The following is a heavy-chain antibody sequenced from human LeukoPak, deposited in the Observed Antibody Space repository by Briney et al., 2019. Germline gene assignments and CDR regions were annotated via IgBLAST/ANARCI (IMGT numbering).Heavy chain of an antibody. V-gene: IGHV3-66*01. Sequence: GGSLRLSCAASGFTVRDNYMSWVRQAPGKGLEWVSLIYSGGNTFYPDSVRGRFTISRDNSNNTLYVQMNSLRAEDTAVYHCAKDTTAYIAGRYYYGMDAWGRGTTVTVSS. CDR2: IYSGGNT. CDR3: AKDTTAYIAGRYYYGMDA. CDR1: GFTVRDNY. J-gene: IGHJ6*02. D-gene: IGHD6-6*01.